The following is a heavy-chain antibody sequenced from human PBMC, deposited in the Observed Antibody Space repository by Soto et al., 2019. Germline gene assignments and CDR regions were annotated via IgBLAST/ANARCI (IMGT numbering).Heavy chain of an antibody. J-gene: IGHJ6*02. Sequence: GASVKVSCKASGYTFTGYYMHWVRQAPGQGLEWMGWINPNSGGTNCAQKFQGRVTMTRDTSISTAYMELSRLRSDDTAVYYCARDWVVVVPAASGGYYYYGMDVWGQGTTVTVSS. D-gene: IGHD2-2*01. CDR3: ARDWVVVVPAASGGYYYYGMDV. CDR2: INPNSGGT. CDR1: GYTFTGYY. V-gene: IGHV1-2*02.